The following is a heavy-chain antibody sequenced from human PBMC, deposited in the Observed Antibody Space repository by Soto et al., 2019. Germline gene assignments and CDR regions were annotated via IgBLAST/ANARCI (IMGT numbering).Heavy chain of an antibody. CDR3: ANLDMITFGGVIGPNDELDI. CDR2: VNHSGST. D-gene: IGHD3-16*02. Sequence: SETLSLTCAVYGGSFSGYYWSWIRQPPGKGLEWIGEVNHSGSTNYNPSLKSRVTISVDTTKNQFSLKLSSVTAADTAVYYCANLDMITFGGVIGPNDELDIWGQGTMVNVS. J-gene: IGHJ3*02. CDR1: GGSFSGYY. V-gene: IGHV4-34*01.